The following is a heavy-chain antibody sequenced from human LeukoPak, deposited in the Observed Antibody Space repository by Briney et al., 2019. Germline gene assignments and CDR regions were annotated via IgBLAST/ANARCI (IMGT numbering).Heavy chain of an antibody. J-gene: IGHJ6*03. CDR3: ARVWATYSYGYRDYYYYMDV. CDR1: GGSISSGDYY. V-gene: IGHV4-30-4*08. D-gene: IGHD5-18*01. Sequence: SQTLSLTCTVSGGSISSGDYYWSWIRQPPGKGLEWIGYIYYSGSTYYNPSLKSRVTISVDTSKNQFSLKLSSVTAADTAVYYCARVWATYSYGYRDYYYYMDVWGKGTTVTVSS. CDR2: IYYSGST.